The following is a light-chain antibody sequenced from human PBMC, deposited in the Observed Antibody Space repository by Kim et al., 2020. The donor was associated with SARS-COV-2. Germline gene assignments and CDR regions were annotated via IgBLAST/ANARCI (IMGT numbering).Light chain of an antibody. CDR1: QSVSSSY. Sequence: SPGERATLSCRASQSVSSSYLAWYQQKPGQAPRLLIYGASRRATGIPDRFSGSGSGTDFTLTISRLEPEDFAVYYCQQYGSSLRTFGQGTKVDIK. V-gene: IGKV3-20*01. CDR2: GAS. CDR3: QQYGSSLRT. J-gene: IGKJ1*01.